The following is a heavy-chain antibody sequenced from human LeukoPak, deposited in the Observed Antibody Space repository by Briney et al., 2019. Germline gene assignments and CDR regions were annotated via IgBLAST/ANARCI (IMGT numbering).Heavy chain of an antibody. D-gene: IGHD1-26*01. CDR3: AKVKIVGADYYYYGMDV. Sequence: PGGSLRLSCAASGFTFSNFAMSWVRQAPGRGLEWVSGISGSGGSTYYADSVKGRFTISRDDSKNTLNLQMNSLRAEDTAVYHCAKVKIVGADYYYYGMDVWGQGATVTVSS. CDR1: GFTFSNFA. J-gene: IGHJ6*02. CDR2: ISGSGGST. V-gene: IGHV3-23*01.